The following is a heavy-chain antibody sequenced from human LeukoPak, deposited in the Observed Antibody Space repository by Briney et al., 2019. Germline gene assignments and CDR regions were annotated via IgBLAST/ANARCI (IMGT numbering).Heavy chain of an antibody. Sequence: TSEALSLTCAVYGGSFSGYYWSWIRQPPGKGLEWIGEINHSGSTNYNPSLKSRVTISVDTSKNQFSLKLSSVTAADTAVYYCARGRVSDFWSGDYGPYYFDYWGQGTLVTVSS. CDR1: GGSFSGYY. J-gene: IGHJ4*02. D-gene: IGHD3-3*01. V-gene: IGHV4-34*01. CDR2: INHSGST. CDR3: ARGRVSDFWSGDYGPYYFDY.